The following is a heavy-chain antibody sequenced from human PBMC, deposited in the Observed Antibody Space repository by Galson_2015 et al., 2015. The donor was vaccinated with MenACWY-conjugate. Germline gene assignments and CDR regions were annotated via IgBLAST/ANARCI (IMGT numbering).Heavy chain of an antibody. CDR2: IKKDGSEK. V-gene: IGHV3-7*01. D-gene: IGHD6-19*01. CDR3: VRGSSGWRGMDI. J-gene: IGHJ6*02. CDR1: GFTFRNYW. Sequence: SLRLSCAVSGFTFRNYWMTWVRQAPGKGLEWVASIKKDGSEKYYVDSVRGRFTISRDDAENTLYLQMDGLRADDTAVYFCVRGSSGWRGMDIWGQGTTVTVSS.